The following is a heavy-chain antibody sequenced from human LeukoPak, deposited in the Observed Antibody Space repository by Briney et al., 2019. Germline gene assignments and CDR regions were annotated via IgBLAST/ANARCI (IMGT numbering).Heavy chain of an antibody. CDR1: GGTFSSYA. V-gene: IGHV1-69*05. CDR2: IIPIFGTA. J-gene: IGHJ1*01. Sequence: ATVKVSCKASGGTFSSYAISWVRQAPGQGLEWMGGIIPIFGTANYAQKFQGRVTITTDESTSTAYMELSSLRSEDTAVYYCARGGSSWFVARFQHWGQGTLVTVSS. CDR3: ARGGSSWFVARFQH. D-gene: IGHD6-13*01.